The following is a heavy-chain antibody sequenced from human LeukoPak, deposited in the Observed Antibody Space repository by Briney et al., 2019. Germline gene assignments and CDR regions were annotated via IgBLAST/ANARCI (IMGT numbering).Heavy chain of an antibody. V-gene: IGHV3-15*01. CDR3: HVAYRGY. J-gene: IGHJ4*02. Sequence: PGGSLRLSCAASGFTFSNAWMSWVRQAPGKGLEWVGRVKSKTDGGTTDYATPVTGRFTISRDDSQNTLYLQMNSLKTEDTAVYYGHVAYRGYWGQGTLVTVSS. D-gene: IGHD1-26*01. CDR2: VKSKTDGGTT. CDR1: GFTFSNAW.